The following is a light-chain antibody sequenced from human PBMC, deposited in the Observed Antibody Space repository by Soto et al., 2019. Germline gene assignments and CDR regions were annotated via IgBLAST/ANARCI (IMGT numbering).Light chain of an antibody. V-gene: IGLV2-14*02. Sequence: QSVLTQPASVSGSPGQSITISCTGTSSDVGSYNLVSWYQQHPGKAPQPLIYEVSNRPSGVSDRFSGSKSGNTASLTISGLQAEDEADYYCSSYTTSTAVIFCGGTKLTVL. J-gene: IGLJ2*01. CDR1: SSDVGSYNL. CDR2: EVS. CDR3: SSYTTSTAVI.